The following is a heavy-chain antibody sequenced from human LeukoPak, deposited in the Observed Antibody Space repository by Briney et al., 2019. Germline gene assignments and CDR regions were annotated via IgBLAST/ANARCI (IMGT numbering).Heavy chain of an antibody. CDR3: ARGALLWFGDRMEYYFDY. D-gene: IGHD3-10*01. CDR1: GYSISSGFY. Sequence: PSETLSLTCTVSGYSISSGFYWGWIRQPPGKGLEWIGSIYYSGSTYYNPSLKSRVTISVDTSKNQFSLKLSSMTAADTAVYYCARGALLWFGDRMEYYFDYWGQGTLLTVSS. V-gene: IGHV4-38-2*02. J-gene: IGHJ4*02. CDR2: IYYSGST.